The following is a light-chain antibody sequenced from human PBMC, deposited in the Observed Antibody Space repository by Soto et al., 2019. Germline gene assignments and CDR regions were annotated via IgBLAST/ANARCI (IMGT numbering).Light chain of an antibody. V-gene: IGLV2-14*01. Sequence: QSAPTQPASVSRSPGQSITISCTGTSSDVGGYNYVSWYQQHPGKAPKLMIYEVSNRPSGFSNRFSGSKSGNTASLTISGLQAEDEADYYCSSYTSSSIDYVFGTGTKLTLL. CDR2: EVS. J-gene: IGLJ1*01. CDR1: SSDVGGYNY. CDR3: SSYTSSSIDYV.